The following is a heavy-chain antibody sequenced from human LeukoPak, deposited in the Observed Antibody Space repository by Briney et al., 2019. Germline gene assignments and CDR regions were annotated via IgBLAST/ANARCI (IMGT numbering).Heavy chain of an antibody. V-gene: IGHV3-7*01. CDR1: GFTFINYW. D-gene: IGHD1-26*01. J-gene: IGHJ5*02. CDR3: AREYVGLYSGVQWTNWIDP. Sequence: PGGSLRLSCAASGFTFINYWMTWVRQAPGKGLEWVANIKPDGSEIYYGGSVKGRFTIFRDNAKTSVYLQMNSLRAEDTAMYYCAREYVGLYSGVQWTNWIDPWGQGTLVTVSS. CDR2: IKPDGSEI.